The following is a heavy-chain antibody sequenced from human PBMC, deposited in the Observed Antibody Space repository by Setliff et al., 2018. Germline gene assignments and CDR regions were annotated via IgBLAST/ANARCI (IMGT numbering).Heavy chain of an antibody. J-gene: IGHJ6*03. CDR2: INPSGGTT. CDR1: GYAFTNYY. V-gene: IGHV1-46*01. Sequence: ASVKVSCKASGYAFTNYYIHWVRQAPGQGLEWMGLINPSGGTTTYAQKFLGRLTMTSDTSAGTVSMDTSVSTAYLQISSLKAEDSAVYYCGRASRFGTIVYRGDYYMDVWGKGTTVTVS. D-gene: IGHD3-10*01. CDR3: GRASRFGTIVYRGDYYMDV.